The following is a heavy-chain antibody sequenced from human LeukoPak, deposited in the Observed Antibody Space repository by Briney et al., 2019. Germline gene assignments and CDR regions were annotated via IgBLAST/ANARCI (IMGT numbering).Heavy chain of an antibody. D-gene: IGHD1-26*01. V-gene: IGHV1-2*02. J-gene: IGHJ6*03. Sequence: GASVKVSCKASGYTFTSYDINWVRQAPGQGLEWMGWINPNSGGTNYAQKFQGRVTMTRDTSISTAYMELSRLRSDDTAVYYCARARSPGGSYHYYYYYYMDVWGKGTTVTVSS. CDR1: GYTFTSYD. CDR2: INPNSGGT. CDR3: ARARSPGGSYHYYYYYYMDV.